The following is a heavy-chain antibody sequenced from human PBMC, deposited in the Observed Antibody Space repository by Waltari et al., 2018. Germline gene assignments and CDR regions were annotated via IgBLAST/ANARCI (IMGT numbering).Heavy chain of an antibody. J-gene: IGHJ4*02. CDR3: ARRSTVTTYRGFYY. Sequence: QLQLQESGPGLVKPSETLSLTCTVPGGSITSTSYHWAWFRRPPGKGLEGIGSIYYSGSTYYNPSLKSRVTISVDTSKNQFSLKLSSVTAADTAVYYCARRSTVTTYRGFYYWGQGTLVTVSS. D-gene: IGHD4-17*01. CDR2: IYYSGST. V-gene: IGHV4-39*07. CDR1: GGSITSTSYH.